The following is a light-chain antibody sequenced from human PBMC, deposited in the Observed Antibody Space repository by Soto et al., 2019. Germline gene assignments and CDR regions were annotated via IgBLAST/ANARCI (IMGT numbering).Light chain of an antibody. CDR3: QQGNSYPLT. CDR2: AAS. CDR1: QGISTF. Sequence: DIQLTQSPSFLSASIGDRVTITCRASQGISTFLAWYQQLPGKAPKLLIYAASTLQSGVPSRFSGSGSGTEFTLTISSLQPEDFATYYCQQGNSYPLTFGGGTKVEIK. V-gene: IGKV1-9*01. J-gene: IGKJ4*01.